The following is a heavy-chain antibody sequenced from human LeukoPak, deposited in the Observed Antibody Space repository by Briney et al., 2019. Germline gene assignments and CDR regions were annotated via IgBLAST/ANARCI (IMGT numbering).Heavy chain of an antibody. V-gene: IGHV3-23*01. D-gene: IGHD3-22*01. Sequence: PGGSLRLSCAASGFTFSSYAMSWVRQAPGKGLEWVSAISGSGGSTYYADYVKGRFTISRDNSKNTLYLQMNSPRAEDTAVYYCAKDLAGYYDSSGYYYYWGQGTLVTVSS. J-gene: IGHJ4*02. CDR1: GFTFSSYA. CDR2: ISGSGGST. CDR3: AKDLAGYYDSSGYYYY.